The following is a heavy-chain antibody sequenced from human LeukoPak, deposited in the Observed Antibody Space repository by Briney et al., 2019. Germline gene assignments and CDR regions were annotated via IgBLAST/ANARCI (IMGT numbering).Heavy chain of an antibody. CDR1: GGSFSGYY. CDR2: INHSGST. V-gene: IGHV4-34*01. D-gene: IGHD2-2*01. J-gene: IGHJ1*01. CDR3: ARAPYCSSTSCYAAEYLQH. Sequence: PSETLSLTCAVYGGSFSGYYWSWIRQPPGKGLEWLGEINHSGSTNYNPSLKSRVTISVDTSKNQFSLKLSSVTAADTAVYYCARAPYCSSTSCYAAEYLQHWGQGTLVTVSS.